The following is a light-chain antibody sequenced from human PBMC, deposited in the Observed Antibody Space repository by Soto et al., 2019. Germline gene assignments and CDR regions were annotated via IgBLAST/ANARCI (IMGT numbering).Light chain of an antibody. V-gene: IGKV1-39*01. CDR3: QQSFSAPRT. CDR2: TAS. J-gene: IGKJ1*01. Sequence: DIQMTQSPSSLSASVGDRVTITCRASQRIMTYLNWYQQHPGEAPKLLIYTASTLHSGVPSRFSGSGSGTDFTLTINNLQHEDFASHYCQQSFSAPRTFGQGTKVEIK. CDR1: QRIMTY.